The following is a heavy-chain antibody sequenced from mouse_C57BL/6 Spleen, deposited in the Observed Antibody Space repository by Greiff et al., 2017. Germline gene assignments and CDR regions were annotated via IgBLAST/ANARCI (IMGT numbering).Heavy chain of an antibody. CDR2: IYPGDGDT. CDR3: ARGGYGNTWFAY. V-gene: IGHV1-82*01. J-gene: IGHJ3*01. D-gene: IGHD2-10*02. CDR1: GYAFSSSW. Sequence: QVQLQQSGPELVKPGASVKISCKASGYAFSSSWMNWVKQRPGKGLEWIGRIYPGDGDTNYNGKFKGKATLTADKSSSTAYMQLSSLTSEDSAVYFCARGGYGNTWFAYWGQGTLVTVSA.